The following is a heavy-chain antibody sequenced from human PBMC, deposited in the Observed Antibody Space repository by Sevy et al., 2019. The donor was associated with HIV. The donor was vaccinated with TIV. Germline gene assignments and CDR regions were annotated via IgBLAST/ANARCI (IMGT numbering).Heavy chain of an antibody. CDR2: IYNSEQT. J-gene: IGHJ5*02. Sequence: SETLSLTCTVSGGSVTSGDYSWGWFRQSPGKGLEWIGCIYNSEQTYYNPSLKSRVSISVDASQNLLSLKLTSGTAADTSVYYCAQWLAASAPFHPWGQGTLVTVSS. V-gene: IGHV4-39*02. CDR3: AQWLAASAPFHP. CDR1: GGSVTSGDYS. D-gene: IGHD6-19*01.